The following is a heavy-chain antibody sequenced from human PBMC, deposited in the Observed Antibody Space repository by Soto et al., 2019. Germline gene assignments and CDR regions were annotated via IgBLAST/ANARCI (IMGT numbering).Heavy chain of an antibody. CDR1: GYTFTSYG. CDR2: ISAYNGNT. J-gene: IGHJ3*02. CDR3: ARDHCSGGSCYPNAFDI. Sequence: ASVKVSCKASGYTFTSYGISWVRQGPGQGLEWMGWISAYNGNTNYSQKLQGRVTMTTDTSTSTAYMELRSLRSDDTAVYYCARDHCSGGSCYPNAFDIWGQGTMVTVSS. D-gene: IGHD2-15*01. V-gene: IGHV1-18*01.